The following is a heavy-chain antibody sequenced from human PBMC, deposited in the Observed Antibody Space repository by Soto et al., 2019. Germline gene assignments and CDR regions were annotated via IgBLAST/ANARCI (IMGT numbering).Heavy chain of an antibody. J-gene: IGHJ6*03. V-gene: IGHV3-23*01. CDR2: ISGSGGST. Sequence: PGGSLRLSCAASGFTFSSYAMSWVRQAPGKGLEWVSAISGSGGSTYYADSVKGRFTISRDNSKNTLYLQMSSLRAEDTAVYYCARHGPREWDIVVVVAALGYMDVWGKGTTVTVSS. CDR3: ARHGPREWDIVVVVAALGYMDV. CDR1: GFTFSSYA. D-gene: IGHD2-15*01.